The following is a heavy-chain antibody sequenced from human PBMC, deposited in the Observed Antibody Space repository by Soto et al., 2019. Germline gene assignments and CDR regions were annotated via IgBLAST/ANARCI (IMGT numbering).Heavy chain of an antibody. D-gene: IGHD3-3*01. CDR3: AKVQQTRDLEWFDP. Sequence: PSETLSLTCAVYGGSFSGYYWSWIRQPPGKGLEWIGDINHSGSTNYNPSLKSRVTISVDTSKKQFSLKLSSVTAADTAVYYCAKVQQTRDLEWFDPWGQGTLVTVSS. J-gene: IGHJ5*02. V-gene: IGHV4-34*01. CDR2: INHSGST. CDR1: GGSFSGYY.